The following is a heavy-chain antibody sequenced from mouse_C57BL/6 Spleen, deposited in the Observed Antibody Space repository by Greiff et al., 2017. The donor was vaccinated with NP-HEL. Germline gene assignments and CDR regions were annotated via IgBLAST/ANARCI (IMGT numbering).Heavy chain of an antibody. Sequence: QVQLQQSGAELVKPGASVKVSCKASGYTFTSYWMHWVKQRPGQGLEWIGRIHPSDRDTNYNQKFKGKATLTVDKSSSTAYMQLSSLTSEDSAVYYCAIGTTVVGAYYFYGWGKCTTLTVS. CDR2: IHPSDRDT. CDR1: GYTFTSYW. D-gene: IGHD1-1*01. V-gene: IGHV1-74*01. CDR3: AIGTTVVGAYYFYG. J-gene: IGHJ2*01.